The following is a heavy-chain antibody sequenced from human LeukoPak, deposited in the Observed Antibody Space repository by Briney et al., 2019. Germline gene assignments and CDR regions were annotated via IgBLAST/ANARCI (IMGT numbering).Heavy chain of an antibody. CDR3: ARVGDYYDSSGYPNYYYYYMDV. CDR2: IKQDGSEK. CDR1: GFTFSSYW. Sequence: GGSLRLSCAASGFTFSSYWMSWVRQAPGKGLEWVANIKQDGSEKYYVDSVKGRFTISRDNAKNSLYLQMNSLRAEDTAVYYCARVGDYYDSSGYPNYYYYYMDVWGKGTTVTVSS. J-gene: IGHJ6*03. D-gene: IGHD3-22*01. V-gene: IGHV3-7*01.